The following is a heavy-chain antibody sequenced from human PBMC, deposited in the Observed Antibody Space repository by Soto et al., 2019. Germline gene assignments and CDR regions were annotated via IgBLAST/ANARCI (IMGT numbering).Heavy chain of an antibody. D-gene: IGHD3-10*01. CDR1: GFTFNNYA. J-gene: IGHJ4*02. CDR3: AKLGSINWSPHYYFDY. Sequence: GGSLRLSCAASGFTFNNYAMGWVRQAPGKGLEWVSAITGSGSDTYYIDSVKGRFTISRDNSKNTRYLQMNSLRAEDTAVFYCAKLGSINWSPHYYFDYWGQGTLVTVSS. CDR2: ITGSGSDT. V-gene: IGHV3-23*01.